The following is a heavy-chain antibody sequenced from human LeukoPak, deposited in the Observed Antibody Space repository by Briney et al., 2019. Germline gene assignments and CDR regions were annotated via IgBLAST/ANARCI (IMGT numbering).Heavy chain of an antibody. CDR2: IYYSGST. CDR1: GGSFSGYY. CDR3: ARGGTIAVAGNNWFDP. D-gene: IGHD6-19*01. J-gene: IGHJ5*02. Sequence: PSETLSLTCAVYGGSFSGYYWSWIRQPPGKGLEWIGSIYYSGSTYYNPSLKSRVTISVHTSKNQFSLRLSSVTAADTAVYYCARGGTIAVAGNNWFDPWGQGTLVTVSS. V-gene: IGHV4-34*01.